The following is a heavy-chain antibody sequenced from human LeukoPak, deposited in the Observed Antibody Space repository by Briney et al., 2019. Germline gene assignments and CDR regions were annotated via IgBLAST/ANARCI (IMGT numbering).Heavy chain of an antibody. CDR2: ISYDGSNK. V-gene: IGHV3-30*04. J-gene: IGHJ4*02. CDR1: GFTFSSYA. Sequence: GGSLRLSCAASGFTFSSYAMHWVRQAPGKGLEWVAVISYDGSNKYYADSVKGRFTISRDNSKNTLYLQMNSLRAEDTAVYYCARLGDIDYWGQGTLVTVSS. CDR3: ARLGDIDY. D-gene: IGHD2-21*01.